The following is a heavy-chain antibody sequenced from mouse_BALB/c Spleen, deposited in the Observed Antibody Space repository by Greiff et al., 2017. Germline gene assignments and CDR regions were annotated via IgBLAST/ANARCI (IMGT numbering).Heavy chain of an antibody. CDR3: APHYDYDGAWFAY. CDR1: GYSITSDYA. J-gene: IGHJ3*01. Sequence: EVKLLESGPGLVKPSQSLSLTCTVTGYSITSDYAWNWIRQFPGNKLEWMGYISYSGSTSYNPSLKSRISITRDTSKNQFFLQLNSVTTEDTATYYCAPHYDYDGAWFAYWGQGTLVTVSA. CDR2: ISYSGST. D-gene: IGHD2-4*01. V-gene: IGHV3-2*02.